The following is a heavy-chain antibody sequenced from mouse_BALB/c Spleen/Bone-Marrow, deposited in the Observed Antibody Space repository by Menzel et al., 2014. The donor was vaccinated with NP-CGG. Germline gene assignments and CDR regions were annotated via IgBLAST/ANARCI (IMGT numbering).Heavy chain of an antibody. Sequence: EVQLQQSGPELVKPGASMKISCKASGYSFTGYTMNWVKRSHGKNLEWIGLINPYNGVINYNQKFKGKATFTVDKSSSTAYMELLSLTSEDSAVYYCARFYYGSNYAMDYWGQGTSVTVSS. CDR1: GYSFTGYT. D-gene: IGHD1-1*01. J-gene: IGHJ4*01. CDR2: INPYNGVI. V-gene: IGHV1-18*01. CDR3: ARFYYGSNYAMDY.